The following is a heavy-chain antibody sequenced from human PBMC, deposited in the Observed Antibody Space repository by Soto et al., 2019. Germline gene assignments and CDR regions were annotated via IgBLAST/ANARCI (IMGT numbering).Heavy chain of an antibody. D-gene: IGHD3-10*01. CDR3: ARQGEGFYQRQIDF. Sequence: GESLKISCKGSGFTFTSYWIAWVRQMPGKGPEWMGVVFPGDSDTRYSPSFQGQVIISADKSISTAYLQWSSLKASDSAIYYCARQGEGFYQRQIDFWGQGTLVKVSS. J-gene: IGHJ4*02. CDR1: GFTFTSYW. V-gene: IGHV5-51*01. CDR2: VFPGDSDT.